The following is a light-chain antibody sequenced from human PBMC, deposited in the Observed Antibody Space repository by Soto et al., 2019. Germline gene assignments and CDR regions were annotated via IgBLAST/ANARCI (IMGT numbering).Light chain of an antibody. V-gene: IGKV1-39*01. CDR3: QQYNSSTWT. Sequence: DIQMNQSPSSLSASVGDRVTITGRESQSISSYLNWYQQTPGKAPKVLIYAASSLQSAVRSLFSGSGAGTDCTRTISSLQSDDFATDYCQQYNSSTWTFGQGTKVDIK. J-gene: IGKJ1*01. CDR1: QSISSY. CDR2: AAS.